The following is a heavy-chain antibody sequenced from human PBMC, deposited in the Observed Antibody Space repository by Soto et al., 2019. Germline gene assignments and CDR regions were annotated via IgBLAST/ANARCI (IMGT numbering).Heavy chain of an antibody. V-gene: IGHV1-3*01. Sequence: QVQLVQSGAEVKKPGASVKVSCKASGYTFTSYAMHWVRQAPGQRLEWMGWINAGNGNTKYSKKFQGRVTITRDTSASTAYMELSSLRSEDTAVYYCARRRGYSSGRFDPWGQGTLVTVSS. CDR3: ARRRGYSSGRFDP. J-gene: IGHJ5*02. D-gene: IGHD6-25*01. CDR2: INAGNGNT. CDR1: GYTFTSYA.